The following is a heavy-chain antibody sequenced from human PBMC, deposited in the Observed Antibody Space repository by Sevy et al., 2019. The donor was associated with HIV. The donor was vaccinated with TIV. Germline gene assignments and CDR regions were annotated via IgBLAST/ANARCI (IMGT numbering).Heavy chain of an antibody. D-gene: IGHD6-19*01. J-gene: IGHJ4*02. V-gene: IGHV3-30*18. Sequence: GGSLRLSCAASGFTFSSYGMHWVRQAPGKGLEWVAVISYDGSNKYYADSVKDRFTISRDNSKNTLYLQMNSLRAEDTAVYYCAKDGYSSGWGAAYWGQGTLVTVSS. CDR1: GFTFSSYG. CDR3: AKDGYSSGWGAAY. CDR2: ISYDGSNK.